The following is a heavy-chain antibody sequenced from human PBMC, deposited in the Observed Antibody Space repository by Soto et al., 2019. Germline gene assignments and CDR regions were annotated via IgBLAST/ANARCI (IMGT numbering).Heavy chain of an antibody. V-gene: IGHV3-30-3*01. CDR1: GFTFSSYA. J-gene: IGHJ6*02. Sequence: QVQLVESGGGVVQPGRSLRLSCAASGFTFSSYAMHWVRQAPGKGLEWVAVISYDGSNKYYADSVKGRFTISRDNSKNTLYLQMNSLRAEDTAVDYCARVPDGMDVWGRGTTVTVSS. CDR3: ARVPDGMDV. CDR2: ISYDGSNK.